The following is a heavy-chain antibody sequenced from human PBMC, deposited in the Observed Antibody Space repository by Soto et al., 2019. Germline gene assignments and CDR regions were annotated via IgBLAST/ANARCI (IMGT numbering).Heavy chain of an antibody. D-gene: IGHD2-15*01. CDR1: GFTFSSYR. Sequence: GGSIRLSCAASGFTFSSYRMNWVRKAPGKGLEWVSSISSSSSYIYYADSVKGRFTISRDNAKNSLYLQMNSLRAEDTAVYYCARGVHCSGGSCYSFFDYWGQGTLVTVSS. CDR3: ARGVHCSGGSCYSFFDY. V-gene: IGHV3-21*01. CDR2: ISSSSSYI. J-gene: IGHJ4*02.